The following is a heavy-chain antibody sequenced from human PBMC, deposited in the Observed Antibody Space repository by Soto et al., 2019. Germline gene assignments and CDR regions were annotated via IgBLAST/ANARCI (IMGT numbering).Heavy chain of an antibody. J-gene: IGHJ4*02. CDR1: GGSFKSGCYS. CDR2: VYHTGRT. Sequence: QVQLQESGPGLVKPSETLSLTCTVSGGSFKSGCYSWSWIRQPPGKGLEWIGYVYHTGRTSSNPSLKSRFSISVDTSKNQFSLKLDCVTAADTAVYFCARDFAYFDSWGQGTLVTVSS. D-gene: IGHD3-3*01. V-gene: IGHV4-61*01. CDR3: ARDFAYFDS.